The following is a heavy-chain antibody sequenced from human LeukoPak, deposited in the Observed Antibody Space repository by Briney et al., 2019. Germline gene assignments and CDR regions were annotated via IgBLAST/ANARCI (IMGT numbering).Heavy chain of an antibody. J-gene: IGHJ3*02. CDR1: GFTFSDYY. CDR2: ITSSGSHT. CDR3: ARDLEDSSPFGAFDM. Sequence: GGSLRLSCAASGFTFSDYYMAWIRQAPGKGLEWVSYITSSGSHTNYADSVKGRFTISRDNAKRSLYLQMNSLRAEDTAVYYCARDLEDSSPFGAFDMWGQGTMVTVSS. V-gene: IGHV3-11*06. D-gene: IGHD3-22*01.